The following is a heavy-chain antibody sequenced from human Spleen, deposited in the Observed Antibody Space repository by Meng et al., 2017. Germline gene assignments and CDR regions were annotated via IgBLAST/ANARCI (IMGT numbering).Heavy chain of an antibody. CDR1: GGSFSGYY. Sequence: QGQLQQWGAGLLKPSGTLSLTGAVYGGSFSGYYWSWIRQPPGKGLEWIGEINHSGSTNYNPSLKSRVTISVDTSKNQFSLKLSSVTAADTAVYYCARGPWLNWNYPAYFQHWGQGTLVTVSS. D-gene: IGHD1-7*01. CDR3: ARGPWLNWNYPAYFQH. J-gene: IGHJ1*01. CDR2: INHSGST. V-gene: IGHV4-34*01.